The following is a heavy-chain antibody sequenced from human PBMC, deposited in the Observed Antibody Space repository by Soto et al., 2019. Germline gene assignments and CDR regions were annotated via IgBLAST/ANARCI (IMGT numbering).Heavy chain of an antibody. CDR1: GFSLTTSGVG. CDR3: AHRVLRTVFGLVTTTAIYFDF. V-gene: IGHV2-5*02. Sequence: QITLNESGPTVVKPTETLTLICRFSGFSLTTSGVGVGWIRQSPGKAPEWLALIYWDDDKRYSASLKSRLTITKDTSKNPVVLTVSDLDPTDTATYYCAHRVLRTVFGLVTTTAIYFDFWGQGTPVAVSS. D-gene: IGHD3-3*01. CDR2: IYWDDDK. J-gene: IGHJ4*02.